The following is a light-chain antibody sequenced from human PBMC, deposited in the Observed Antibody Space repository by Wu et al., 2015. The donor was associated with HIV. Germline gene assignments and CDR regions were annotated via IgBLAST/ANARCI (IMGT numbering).Light chain of an antibody. J-gene: IGKJ1*01. V-gene: IGKV3-15*01. Sequence: EIVLTQSPGTLSLSPGERATLSCRASQSVSSSNLAWYQQKPGQAPRLLIYGASTRATGIPARFSGSGSGTEFTLTISSLQSEDFAVYYCQQYNNWPETFGQGTKVEIK. CDR2: GAS. CDR3: QQYNNWPET. CDR1: QSVSSSN.